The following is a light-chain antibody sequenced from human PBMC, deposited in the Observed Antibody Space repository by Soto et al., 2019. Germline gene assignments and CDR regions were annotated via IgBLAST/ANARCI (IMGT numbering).Light chain of an antibody. CDR3: CSYAGRYTYV. CDR1: SSDVGGYNY. V-gene: IGLV2-11*01. CDR2: DVS. Sequence: QSALTQPASVSGSPGQSITISCTGASSDVGGYNYVSWYQQHPGKAPKLMIYDVSKRPSGVPDRLSGSKSGNTASLTISGLQTEDEADYYCCSYAGRYTYVFATGTKVTVL. J-gene: IGLJ1*01.